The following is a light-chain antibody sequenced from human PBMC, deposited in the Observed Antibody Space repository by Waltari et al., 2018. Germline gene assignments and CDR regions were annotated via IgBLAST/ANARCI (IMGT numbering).Light chain of an antibody. V-gene: IGLV1-47*01. CDR2: RNK. CDR1: SSTIGSTC. Sequence: QSVLTQPPSASGTPGQRVTISCSGSSSTIGSTCVYWYQQLPGTAPKLLIYRNKQRPSGVPDRFSGSKSGTSASLAISGLRSEDEADYYCAAWDDSLSGYVVFGGGTKLTVL. CDR3: AAWDDSLSGYVV. J-gene: IGLJ2*01.